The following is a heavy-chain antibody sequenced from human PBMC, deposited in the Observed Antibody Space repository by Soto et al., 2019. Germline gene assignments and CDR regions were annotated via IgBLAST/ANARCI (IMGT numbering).Heavy chain of an antibody. Sequence: EVQLLESGGGLVQPGGSLRLSCAASGFTFSSYAMSWVRQAPGRGLEWVSGITNSDDSAIYADSVKGRSTISRDNYKNTLYLQRTSLRAEDTAVYYCAKDGGSCWCWYSFDYWGQGALVTVSS. D-gene: IGHD2-15*01. CDR1: GFTFSSYA. CDR2: ITNSDDSA. J-gene: IGHJ4*02. V-gene: IGHV3-23*01. CDR3: AKDGGSCWCWYSFDY.